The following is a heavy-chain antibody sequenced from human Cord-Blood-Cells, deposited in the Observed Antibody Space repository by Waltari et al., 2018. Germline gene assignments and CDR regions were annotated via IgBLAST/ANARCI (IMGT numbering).Heavy chain of an antibody. D-gene: IGHD3-22*01. V-gene: IGHV4-31*03. Sequence: QVQLQESGPGLVKPSQTLSLTCTVSGCSLIRGGYYWSWTLQHPGKGLACIGYIYYSGSTYYNPSLKSRVTISVDTSKNQFSLKLSSVTAADTAVYYCAREPLYYYDSSGYYNDYWGQGTLVTVSS. CDR3: AREPLYYYDSSGYYNDY. CDR1: GCSLIRGGYY. J-gene: IGHJ4*02. CDR2: IYYSGST.